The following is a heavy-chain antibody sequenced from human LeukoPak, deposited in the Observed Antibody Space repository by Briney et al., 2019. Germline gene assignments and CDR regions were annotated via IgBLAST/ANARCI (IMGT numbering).Heavy chain of an antibody. D-gene: IGHD2/OR15-2a*01. J-gene: IGHJ6*03. V-gene: IGHV4-59*11. Sequence: SETLSLTCTVSGGSISSHYWSWIRQPPGKGLEWIGYIYYRGSTNYNPSLKSRVTISVDTSRNQFSLKLSSVTAADTAVYYCARGGYFDYYYYYMDVWGKGTTVTVSS. CDR2: IYYRGST. CDR1: GGSISSHY. CDR3: ARGGYFDYYYYYMDV.